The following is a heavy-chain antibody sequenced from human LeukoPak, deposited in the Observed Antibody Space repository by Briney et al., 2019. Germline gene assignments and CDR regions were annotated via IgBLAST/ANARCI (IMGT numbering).Heavy chain of an antibody. CDR1: GFNVSSNY. J-gene: IGHJ4*02. CDR2: IYSDGSA. CDR3: ASRRRGYSGYDWRYFDF. V-gene: IGHV3-53*04. Sequence: GGSLRLSCAASGFNVSSNYMNWVRQAPGKGLEWVSVIYSDGSAYYADSVKGRFTVSRHNSKNTLYLQMNGLRTEDTAVYYCASRRRGYSGYDWRYFDFWGQGTLVTVSS. D-gene: IGHD5-12*01.